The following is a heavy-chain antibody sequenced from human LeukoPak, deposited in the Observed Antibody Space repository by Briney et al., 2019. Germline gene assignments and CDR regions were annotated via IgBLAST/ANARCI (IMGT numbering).Heavy chain of an antibody. CDR3: ARLYCSGGSCYWSLGYFDL. V-gene: IGHV4-34*01. Sequence: SETLSLTCAVYGGSFSGYYWSWIRQPPGKGLEWIGEINHSGSTNYNPSLKSRVTISVDTSKNQFSLKLSSVTAADTAVYYCARLYCSGGSCYWSLGYFDLWGRGTLVTVSS. J-gene: IGHJ2*01. D-gene: IGHD2-15*01. CDR1: GGSFSGYY. CDR2: INHSGST.